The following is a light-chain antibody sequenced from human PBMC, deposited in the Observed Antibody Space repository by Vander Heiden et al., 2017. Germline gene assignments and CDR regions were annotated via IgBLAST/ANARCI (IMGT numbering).Light chain of an antibody. V-gene: IGKV1-5*03. Sequence: DIQMTQPPSTLSASVGDRVTITCRASQSISSWLAWYQQKPGRAPKLLIFQASSLESGVPSRFSGSGSGTEFTLTISRLQPDDFATFYCQQYNSYPYTFGQGTKLEIK. CDR2: QAS. CDR3: QQYNSYPYT. J-gene: IGKJ2*01. CDR1: QSISSW.